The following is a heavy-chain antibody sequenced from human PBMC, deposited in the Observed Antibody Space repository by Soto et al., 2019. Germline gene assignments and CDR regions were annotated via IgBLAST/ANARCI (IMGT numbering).Heavy chain of an antibody. CDR2: IMPVFPTP. CDR1: GGTFSSSA. V-gene: IGHV1-69*12. CDR3: ARDKYRQQLGGNYYYIMDV. J-gene: IGHJ6*02. D-gene: IGHD2-2*02. Sequence: QVQLVQSGAEVKKRGSSVKISCKASGGTFSSSAISWVRQAPGQGLEWMGGIMPVFPTPDYAQNFQGRVTITADESTSTAYLEVRCLRSEDTAVYYCARDKYRQQLGGNYYYIMDVWGQGTTVTVSS.